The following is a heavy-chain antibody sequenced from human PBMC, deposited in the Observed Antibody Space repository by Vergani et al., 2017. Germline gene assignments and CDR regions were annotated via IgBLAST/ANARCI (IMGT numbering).Heavy chain of an antibody. J-gene: IGHJ4*02. CDR3: AKSSGSYYPVRN. V-gene: IGHV3-11*01. D-gene: IGHD1-26*01. CDR1: GFTFSDYY. Sequence: QVQLVESGGGLVKPGGSLRLSCAASGFTFSDYYMSWIRQAPGKGLEWVSYISSSGSTTYYADSVKGRFTISRDNSKNTLYLQMNSLRAEDTAVYYCAKSSGSYYPVRNWGQGTLVTVSS. CDR2: ISSSGSTT.